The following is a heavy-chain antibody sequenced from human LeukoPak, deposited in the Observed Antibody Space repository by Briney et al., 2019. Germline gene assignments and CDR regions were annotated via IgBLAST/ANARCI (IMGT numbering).Heavy chain of an antibody. V-gene: IGHV4-4*07. CDR1: GYSISSGYY. Sequence: SETLSLTCAVSGYSISSGYYWSWIRQPAGKGLEWIGRIYTSGSTNYNPSLKSRVTMSVDTSKNQFSLKLSSVTAADTAVYYCAIPYYDSSGYYYGDAFDIWGQGTMVTVSS. D-gene: IGHD3-22*01. CDR3: AIPYYDSSGYYYGDAFDI. CDR2: IYTSGST. J-gene: IGHJ3*02.